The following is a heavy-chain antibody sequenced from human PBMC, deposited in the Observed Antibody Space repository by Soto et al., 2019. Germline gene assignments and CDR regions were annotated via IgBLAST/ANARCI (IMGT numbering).Heavy chain of an antibody. V-gene: IGHV3-23*01. J-gene: IGHJ6*02. D-gene: IGHD2-2*01. CDR1: GFNFNAYV. CDR2: ISFTGDSR. Sequence: GGSLRLSCAASGFNFNAYVMNWVRQAPGKGLEWVSIISFTGDSRYYADYVKDRFTISRDNSQNTLYLQMNSLRAEDTAVYYCAKKSCSSPGCPYGMDVWGQGTTVTVSS. CDR3: AKKSCSSPGCPYGMDV.